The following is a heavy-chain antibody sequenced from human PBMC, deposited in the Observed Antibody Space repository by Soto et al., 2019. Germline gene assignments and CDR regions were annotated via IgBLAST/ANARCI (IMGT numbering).Heavy chain of an antibody. V-gene: IGHV1-69*05. CDR2: IIPIFGTA. Sequence: QVQLVQSGAEVKKPGSSVKISCKASGGTFSSYAVSWVRQAPGQGLEWMGGIIPIFGTANYAQKFQGRVTITPDEYTSTAYMELSSLRSEDTAVYYCAIVGPYYYDSSGNWGQGTLVTVSS. D-gene: IGHD3-22*01. CDR1: GGTFSSYA. J-gene: IGHJ4*02. CDR3: AIVGPYYYDSSGN.